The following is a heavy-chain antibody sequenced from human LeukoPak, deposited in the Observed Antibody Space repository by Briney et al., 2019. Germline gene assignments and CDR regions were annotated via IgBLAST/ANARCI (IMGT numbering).Heavy chain of an antibody. D-gene: IGHD2-2*01. Sequence: GGSLRLSCAASGFTFSSYGMHWVRQAPGKGLEWVAVIWYDGSNKYYADSVKGRFIISRDKAKNSLSLQMNSLRDEDTAVYYCARDRYCSSTSCYLYNYYGMDVWGQGTTVTVSS. J-gene: IGHJ6*02. V-gene: IGHV3-33*08. CDR1: GFTFSSYG. CDR3: ARDRYCSSTSCYLYNYYGMDV. CDR2: IWYDGSNK.